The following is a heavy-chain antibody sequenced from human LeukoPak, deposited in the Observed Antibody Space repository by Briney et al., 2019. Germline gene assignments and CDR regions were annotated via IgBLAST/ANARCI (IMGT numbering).Heavy chain of an antibody. D-gene: IGHD3-22*01. V-gene: IGHV3-21*01. CDR2: ISSSSSYI. Sequence: GGTLRLSCAASGFTFSSYSMNWVRQAPGKGLEWVSSISSSSSYIYYADSVKGRFTISRDNAKNSLYLQMNSLRAEDTAVYYCARGIPPYYDSDPEINSLWGQGTLVTVSS. CDR1: GFTFSSYS. J-gene: IGHJ4*02. CDR3: ARGIPPYYDSDPEINSL.